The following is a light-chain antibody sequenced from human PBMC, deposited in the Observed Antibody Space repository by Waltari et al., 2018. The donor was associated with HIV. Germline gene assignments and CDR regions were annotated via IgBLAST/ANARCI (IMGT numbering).Light chain of an antibody. Sequence: QSLLPQPPSASGTPGQRVTIPCSGTSSNTGSTTVTWHQQLPGSAPRALIYNNDQRPSGVPDRFSGSKSGTSASLAISGLQSEDQGDYYCASWDDKLDGWVFGGGTRLTVL. CDR3: ASWDDKLDGWV. CDR1: SSNTGSTT. J-gene: IGLJ3*02. CDR2: NND. V-gene: IGLV1-44*01.